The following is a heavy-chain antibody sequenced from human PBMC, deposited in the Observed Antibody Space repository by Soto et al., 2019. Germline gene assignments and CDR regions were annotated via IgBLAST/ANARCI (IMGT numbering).Heavy chain of an antibody. Sequence: QVQLVQSGPEVKKPGSSVKVSCEASGGTFSNFAVNWVRQAPGQGLEWVGGIIPLFNVAKYAQKFEGRVTIVADDSTRTAYRDLRSLRSEVTAVDYCEASGRDDLGYDYKDTAGLDIWVHGTMVNVSS. V-gene: IGHV1-69*01. D-gene: IGHD4-4*01. CDR3: EASGRDDLGYDYKDTAGLDI. CDR2: IIPLFNVA. CDR1: GGTFSNFA. J-gene: IGHJ3*02.